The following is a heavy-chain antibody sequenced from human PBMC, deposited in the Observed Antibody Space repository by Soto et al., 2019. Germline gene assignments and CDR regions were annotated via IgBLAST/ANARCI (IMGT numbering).Heavy chain of an antibody. J-gene: IGHJ4*02. CDR3: ARIAAGGPMDY. V-gene: IGHV4-59*01. CDR2: FYYSGST. D-gene: IGHD6-13*01. Sequence: QVQLQESGPGLVKPSETLSLTCTVSSDSISTSYWTWIRQPPGKGLEWIGYFYYSGSTNYNPSLKSRVTISVDTSKNQLSLQMSSVTAADTAVYYCARIAAGGPMDYWGQGTLVTVSS. CDR1: SDSISTSY.